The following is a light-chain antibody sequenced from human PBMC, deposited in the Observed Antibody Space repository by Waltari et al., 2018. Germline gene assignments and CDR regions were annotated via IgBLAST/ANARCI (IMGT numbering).Light chain of an antibody. CDR1: GSYVGSYNL. CDR3: CSFATNSIVI. Sequence: QSALTQPASVSGSPGQSITISCSGTGSYVGSYNLVSWYHQHPGKAPKLIIYEVNMRPSGGSDRFSCSKSGVTASLTISGLQAEDEAVYFCCSFATNSIVIFGGGTKLTVL. CDR2: EVN. J-gene: IGLJ2*01. V-gene: IGLV2-23*02.